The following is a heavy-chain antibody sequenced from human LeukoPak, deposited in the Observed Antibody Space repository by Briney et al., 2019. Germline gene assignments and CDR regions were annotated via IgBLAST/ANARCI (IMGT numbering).Heavy chain of an antibody. CDR1: GGSFSGYY. D-gene: IGHD2-15*01. CDR2: INHSGST. CDR3: ARGRPIDNPERRVVAATPPATFDY. Sequence: PSETLSLTCAVYGGSFSGYYWSWIRQPPGKGLEWIGEINHSGSTNYNPSLKSRVTISVDTSKNQFSLKLSSVTAADTAVYYCARGRPIDNPERRVVAATPPATFDYWGQGTLVTVSS. J-gene: IGHJ4*02. V-gene: IGHV4-34*01.